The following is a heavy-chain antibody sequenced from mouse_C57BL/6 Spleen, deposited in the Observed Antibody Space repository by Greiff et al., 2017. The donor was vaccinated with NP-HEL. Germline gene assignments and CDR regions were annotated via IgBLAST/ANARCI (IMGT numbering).Heavy chain of an antibody. V-gene: IGHV1-81*01. D-gene: IGHD2-2*01. Sequence: QVQLQQSGAELARPGASVKLSCKASGYTFTSYGISWVKQRTGQGLEWIGEIYPRSGNTYYNEKFKGKATLTADKSSSTAYMELRSLTSEDSAVYFCARRGLPQGYFDVWGTGTTVTVSS. CDR1: GYTFTSYG. J-gene: IGHJ1*03. CDR3: ARRGLPQGYFDV. CDR2: IYPRSGNT.